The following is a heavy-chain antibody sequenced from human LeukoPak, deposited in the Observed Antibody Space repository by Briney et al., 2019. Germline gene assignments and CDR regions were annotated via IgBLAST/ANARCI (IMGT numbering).Heavy chain of an antibody. CDR1: GFTFSDYC. CDR3: ARETLGVTAFDI. J-gene: IGHJ3*02. D-gene: IGHD2-21*02. Sequence: PGGSLRLSCAASGFTFSDYCMNWIRQAPGKGLEWVSYISNSGTIISYADSVKGRFTISRDNTKNSLYLQMNSLRAEDTAVYYCARETLGVTAFDIWGQGTMVTVSS. V-gene: IGHV3-11*01. CDR2: ISNSGTII.